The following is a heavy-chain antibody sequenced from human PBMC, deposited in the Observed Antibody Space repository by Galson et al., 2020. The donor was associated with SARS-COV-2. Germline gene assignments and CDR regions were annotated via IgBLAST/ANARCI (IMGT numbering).Heavy chain of an antibody. CDR3: ARGDGYDFWSGYRLLNHYGMDV. CDR2: INPSGGST. V-gene: IGHV1-46*01. CDR1: GYTFTSYY. D-gene: IGHD3-3*01. J-gene: IGHJ6*02. Sequence: ASVKVSCKASGYTFTSYYMHWVRQAPGQGLEWMGIINPSGGSTSYAQKFQGRVTMTRDTSTSTVYMELSSLRSEDTAVYYCARGDGYDFWSGYRLLNHYGMDVWGQGTTVTVSS.